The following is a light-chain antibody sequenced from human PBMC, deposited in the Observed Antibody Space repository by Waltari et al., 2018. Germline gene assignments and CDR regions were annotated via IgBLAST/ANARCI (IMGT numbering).Light chain of an antibody. V-gene: IGLV2-11*01. Sequence: QSALTQPRSVSGSPGQSVTISCTGTSSDVGGYNYVSWYQQHPGKAPKLMIYDVTKRPSGVPGRFSGSKSGNTASLTISVLQAEDEADYYCCSYAGSYTYVFGTGTKVTVL. CDR1: SSDVGGYNY. CDR3: CSYAGSYTYV. J-gene: IGLJ1*01. CDR2: DVT.